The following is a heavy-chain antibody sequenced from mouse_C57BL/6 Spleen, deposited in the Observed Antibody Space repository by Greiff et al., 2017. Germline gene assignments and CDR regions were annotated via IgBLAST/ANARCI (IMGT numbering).Heavy chain of an antibody. Sequence: VQLQQSDAELVKPGASVKISCKVSGYTFTDHTIHWMKQRPEQGLEWIGYIYPRDGSTKYNEKFKGKATLTADKSSSTAYMQLNSLTSEDSAVYFCATEDYYGSSLYAMDYWGQGTSGTVSS. CDR3: ATEDYYGSSLYAMDY. CDR2: IYPRDGST. D-gene: IGHD1-1*01. V-gene: IGHV1-78*01. J-gene: IGHJ4*01. CDR1: GYTFTDHT.